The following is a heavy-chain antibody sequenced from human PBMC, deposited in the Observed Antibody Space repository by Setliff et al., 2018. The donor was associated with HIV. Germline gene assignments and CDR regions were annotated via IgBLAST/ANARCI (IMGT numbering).Heavy chain of an antibody. CDR3: ATGRLRATSPFDN. V-gene: IGHV3-74*01. J-gene: IGHJ4*02. CDR1: GFTFSSSW. CDR2: INTDGSNT. Sequence: GGSLRLSCAASGFTFSSSWMHWVRQALGKGLVWVSRINTDGSNTNYADSVKGRFTISRDNTKNTLYLQMNSLRAEDTAVYYCATGRLRATSPFDNWGQGTLVTVSS. D-gene: IGHD1-26*01.